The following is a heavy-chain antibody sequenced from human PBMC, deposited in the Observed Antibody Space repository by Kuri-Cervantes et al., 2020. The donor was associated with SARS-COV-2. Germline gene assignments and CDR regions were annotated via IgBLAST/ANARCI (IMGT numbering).Heavy chain of an antibody. D-gene: IGHD3-3*01. Sequence: SVKVSCKASGGTFSSYAISWVRQAPGQGLEWMGGIIPIFGTANYARKFQGRVTITADESTSTAYMELSSLRSEDTAVYYCARDPTYYDFWSGYSRGNWFDPWGQGTLVTVSS. J-gene: IGHJ5*02. CDR1: GGTFSSYA. CDR3: ARDPTYYDFWSGYSRGNWFDP. V-gene: IGHV1-69*13. CDR2: IIPIFGTA.